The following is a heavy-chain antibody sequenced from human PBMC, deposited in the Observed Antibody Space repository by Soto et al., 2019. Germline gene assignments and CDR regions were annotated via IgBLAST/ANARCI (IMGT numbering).Heavy chain of an antibody. V-gene: IGHV2-5*02. CDR1: GFSLSTNGVG. Sequence: QITLKESGPTLVKPTQTLTLTCTFSGFSLSTNGVGVGWIRQPPGKALEWLALIYWEDDKRYSPSLKSRLTITKDTSKNRVVLTMTNMDPVDTATYYCAHSPRITMYDYWGQGTLVTVSS. D-gene: IGHD3-10*02. CDR3: AHSPRITMYDY. CDR2: IYWEDDK. J-gene: IGHJ4*02.